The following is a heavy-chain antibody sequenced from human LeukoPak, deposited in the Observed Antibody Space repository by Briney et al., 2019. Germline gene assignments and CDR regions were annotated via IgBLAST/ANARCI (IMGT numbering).Heavy chain of an antibody. CDR2: IIPNSGAT. CDR1: GYILTAYD. Sequence: ASVKVSCKASGYILTAYDLHWVRQAPGQGLEWMGRIIPNSGATNYAQNLQGRVTLTRDTSITTAHMELSRLSPDDTAVYYCARGISGGFDIWGQGTMVTVSS. CDR3: ARGISGGFDI. J-gene: IGHJ3*02. D-gene: IGHD2-21*01. V-gene: IGHV1-2*06.